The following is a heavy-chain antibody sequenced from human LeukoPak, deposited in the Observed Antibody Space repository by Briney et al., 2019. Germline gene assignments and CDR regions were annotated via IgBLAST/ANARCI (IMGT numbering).Heavy chain of an antibody. J-gene: IGHJ3*02. CDR2: IKQDGSEK. CDR1: GLTFSRYW. V-gene: IGHV3-7*01. CDR3: ARQLNNDGGWSDAFDI. D-gene: IGHD4-23*01. Sequence: GGSLRLSCPASGLTFSRYWMSWVRQAPGKGLEWVANIKQDGSEKYYVDSVKGRFTISRDNAKNSLYLQMNSLRAEDTAVYYCARQLNNDGGWSDAFDIWGQGTMVTVSS.